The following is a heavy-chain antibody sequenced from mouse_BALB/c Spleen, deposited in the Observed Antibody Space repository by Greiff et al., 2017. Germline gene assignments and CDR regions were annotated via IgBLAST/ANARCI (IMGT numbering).Heavy chain of an antibody. Sequence: QVQLQQSGPQLVRPGASVKISCKASGYSFTSYWMHWVKQRPGQGLEWIGMIDPSDSETRLNQKFKDKATLTVDKSSSTAYMQLSSPTSEDSAVYYCARGNYVLFDYWGQGTTLTVSS. D-gene: IGHD2-1*01. CDR1: GYSFTSYW. CDR2: IDPSDSET. CDR3: ARGNYVLFDY. V-gene: IGHV1S127*01. J-gene: IGHJ2*01.